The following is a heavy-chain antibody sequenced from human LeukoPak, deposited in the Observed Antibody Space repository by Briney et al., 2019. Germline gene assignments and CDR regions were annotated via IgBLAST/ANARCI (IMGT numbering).Heavy chain of an antibody. CDR1: GFTFSSYG. V-gene: IGHV3-23*01. CDR3: ATSYDFWSGSSSSYYFDY. CDR2: ISGSGGST. Sequence: GGSLRLSCAASGFTFSSYGMSWVRQAPGKGLEWVSAISGSGGSTYYADSVKGRFTISRDNSKNTLYLQMNSLRAEDTAVYYCATSYDFWSGSSSSYYFDYWGQGTLVTVSS. D-gene: IGHD3-3*01. J-gene: IGHJ4*02.